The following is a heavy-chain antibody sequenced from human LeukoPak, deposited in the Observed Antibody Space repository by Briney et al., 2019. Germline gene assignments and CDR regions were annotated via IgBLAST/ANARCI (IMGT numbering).Heavy chain of an antibody. D-gene: IGHD1-26*01. CDR2: ISSSSSYI. J-gene: IGHJ3*02. CDR1: GFTFSRYS. Sequence: PGGSLRLSCAASGFTFSRYSVNWVRQAPGKGLEWVSSISSSSSYIYYADSVKGRFTISRDNAKNSLYLQMNSLRAEDTAVYYCAREPGRGSRDAFDIWGQGTMVTVSS. CDR3: AREPGRGSRDAFDI. V-gene: IGHV3-21*01.